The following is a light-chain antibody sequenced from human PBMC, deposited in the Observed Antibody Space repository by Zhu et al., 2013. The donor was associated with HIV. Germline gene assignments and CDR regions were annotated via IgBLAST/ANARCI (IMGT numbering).Light chain of an antibody. V-gene: IGLV2-23*01. J-gene: IGLJ2*01. CDR3: CSFAGSGTLI. CDR2: EAN. CDR1: SSDVGSYNL. Sequence: QSALTQPASVSGSPGQSITISCTGSSSDVGSYNLVSWFQQYAGKAPKVLIYEANKRPSGISHRFSGSKSGNTASLTISGLQAEDEAEYYCCSFAGSGTLIFGGGTRLTVL.